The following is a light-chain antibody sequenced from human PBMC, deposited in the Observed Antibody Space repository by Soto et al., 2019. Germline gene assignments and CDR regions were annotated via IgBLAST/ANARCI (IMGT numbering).Light chain of an antibody. CDR3: CSYASSSTLYV. V-gene: IGLV2-14*03. J-gene: IGLJ1*01. CDR2: EIS. Sequence: QSVLTQPASMSGSPGQSITISCTGTSGDVGGYNYVSWYQQHPGKAPKLMIYEISNRPSGVSNRFSGSKSGNMASLTISGLQAEDEADYYCCSYASSSTLYVFGTGTKVTVL. CDR1: SGDVGGYNY.